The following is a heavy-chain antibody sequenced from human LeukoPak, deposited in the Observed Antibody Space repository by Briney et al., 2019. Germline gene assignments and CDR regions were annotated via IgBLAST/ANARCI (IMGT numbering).Heavy chain of an antibody. CDR2: IYHSGNT. Sequence: SETLSLTCTVSGYSISSGYYWGWIRQPPGKGLEWIGTIYHSGNTYYNPSLASRVIILVDTSKNEFSLQLGSVTAADTAVYYCARGLGYYYMDVWGKGTTVTVSS. CDR1: GYSISSGYY. V-gene: IGHV4-38-2*02. J-gene: IGHJ6*03. CDR3: ARGLGYYYMDV.